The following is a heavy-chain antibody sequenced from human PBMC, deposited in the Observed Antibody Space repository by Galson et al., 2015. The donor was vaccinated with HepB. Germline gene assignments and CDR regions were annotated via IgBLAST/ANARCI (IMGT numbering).Heavy chain of an antibody. J-gene: IGHJ4*02. CDR1: GFSFSDYY. CDR3: ARDGYEYVWGAHHS. V-gene: IGHV3-11*06. D-gene: IGHD3-16*01. Sequence: SLRLSCAASGFSFSDYYMSWLRQAPGKGLEWVSYISSSSTYTNYADSVKGRFTISRDNVKKSMYLQMNSLRAEDTAVYYCARDGYEYVWGAHHSWGQGTLVTVSS. CDR2: ISSSSTYT.